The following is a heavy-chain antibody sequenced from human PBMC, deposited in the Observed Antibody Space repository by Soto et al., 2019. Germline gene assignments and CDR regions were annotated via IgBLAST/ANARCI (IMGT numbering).Heavy chain of an antibody. CDR2: IYYSGNT. J-gene: IGHJ4*02. Sequence: QVQLQESGPGLVKPSQTLSLTCTVSGGSISSGAYYWSWIRQHPGKGLEWIGYIYYSGNTYYNPSLKSRVAISLDTSKNQFSLRVSSVTAADTAVYYCARDLYCGGGRCHYFDSWGQGTLVSVSS. CDR3: ARDLYCGGGRCHYFDS. D-gene: IGHD2-21*01. V-gene: IGHV4-31*03. CDR1: GGSISSGAYY.